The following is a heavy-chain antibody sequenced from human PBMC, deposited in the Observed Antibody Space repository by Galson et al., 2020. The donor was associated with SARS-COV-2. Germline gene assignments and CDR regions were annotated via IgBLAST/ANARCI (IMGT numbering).Heavy chain of an antibody. J-gene: IGHJ4*02. CDR1: GFTFSDYY. V-gene: IGHV3-11*01. Sequence: GESLKISCAASGFTFSDYYMSWIRQAPGKGLEWVSYISSSGSTIYYADSVKGRFTISRDNAKNSLYLQMNSLRAEDTAVYYCARVRVTMVRGVTEGDLFDYWGQGTLVTVSS. CDR3: ARVRVTMVRGVTEGDLFDY. CDR2: ISSSGSTI. D-gene: IGHD3-10*01.